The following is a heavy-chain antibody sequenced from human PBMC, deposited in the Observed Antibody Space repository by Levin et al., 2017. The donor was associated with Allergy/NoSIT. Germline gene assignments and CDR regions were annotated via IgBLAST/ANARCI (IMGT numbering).Heavy chain of an antibody. V-gene: IGHV1-8*01. J-gene: IGHJ6*02. D-gene: IGHD2-15*01. CDR1: GYTFTSYD. CDR3: ARVLGDCSGGSCYSRGYYYYGMDV. Sequence: ASVKVSCKASGYTFTSYDINWVRQATGQGLEWMGWMNPNSGNTGYAQKFQGRVTMTRNTSISTAYMELSSLRSEDTAVYYCARVLGDCSGGSCYSRGYYYYGMDVWGQGTTVTVSS. CDR2: MNPNSGNT.